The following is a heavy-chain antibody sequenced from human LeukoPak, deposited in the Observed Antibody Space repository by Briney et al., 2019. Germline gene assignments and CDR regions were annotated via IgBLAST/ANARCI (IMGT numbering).Heavy chain of an antibody. CDR1: GYTFTSYG. Sequence: ASVKVSCKASGYTFTSYGISWVRQAPGHGLEWMGWISAYNGNTNYAQKLQGRVTMTTDTSASTAYMELSSPRSEDTAVYYCARGVDSSSWYAYYFDYWGQGTLVTVSS. D-gene: IGHD6-13*01. CDR2: ISAYNGNT. V-gene: IGHV1-18*01. CDR3: ARGVDSSSWYAYYFDY. J-gene: IGHJ4*02.